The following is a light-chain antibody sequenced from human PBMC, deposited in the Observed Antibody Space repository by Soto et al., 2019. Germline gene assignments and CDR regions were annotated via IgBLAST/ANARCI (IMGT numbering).Light chain of an antibody. V-gene: IGKV3-11*01. CDR2: DAS. CDR3: QQRSNWPPVT. CDR1: QSVSSY. J-gene: IGKJ4*01. Sequence: IVLAQSPATLSFSPGERATPSCQASQSVSSYLAWYRQKPGQAPRLLIYDASNRATGIPARFSGSGSGTDFTLTISSLEPEDFGVYYCQQRSNWPPVTFGGGTKVDIK.